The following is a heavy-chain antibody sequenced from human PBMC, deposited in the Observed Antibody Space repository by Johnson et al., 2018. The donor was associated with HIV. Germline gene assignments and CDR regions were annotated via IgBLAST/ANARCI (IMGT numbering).Heavy chain of an antibody. D-gene: IGHD2/OR15-2a*01. J-gene: IGHJ3*02. CDR3: ARENRVDAFDI. CDR1: GFTVSSNY. V-gene: IGHV3-53*02. CDR2: IYSGGST. Sequence: VQLVETGGGLIQPGGSLRLSCAASGFTVSSNYMSWVRQAPGKGLEWVSVIYSGGSTYYADSVKGRFTISRDNSKNTLYLKMNSLRAEDTAVYYCARENRVDAFDIWGQGTMVTVSS.